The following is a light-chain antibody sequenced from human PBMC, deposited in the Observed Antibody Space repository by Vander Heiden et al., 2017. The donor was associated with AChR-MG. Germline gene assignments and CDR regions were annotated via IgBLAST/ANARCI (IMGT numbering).Light chain of an antibody. V-gene: IGKV1-5*03. J-gene: IGKJ2*01. CDR2: RAS. CDR1: QSVNSW. CDR3: QQDNSFSES. Sequence: DIQMTQSPSSLSASIGDRVSISCPASQSVNSWLDWYQRKPGKAPKLLISRASTLQSGVSPRFSGSGFGTEFTLTISSLQPEDFATYYCQQDNSFSESFGQGTKVEIK.